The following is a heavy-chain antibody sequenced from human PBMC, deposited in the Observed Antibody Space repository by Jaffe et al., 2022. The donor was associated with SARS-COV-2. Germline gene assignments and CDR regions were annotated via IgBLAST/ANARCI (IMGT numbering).Heavy chain of an antibody. CDR1: GGTFSSYA. D-gene: IGHD3-10*01. CDR2: IIPIFGTA. CDR3: ASVKTYYYGSGSGYWFDP. V-gene: IGHV1-69*01. Sequence: QVQLVQSGAEVKKPGSSVKVSCKASGGTFSSYAISWVRQAPGQGLEWMGGIIPIFGTANYAQKFQGRVTITADESTSTAYMELSSLRSEDTAVYYCASVKTYYYGSGSGYWFDPWGQGTLVTVSS. J-gene: IGHJ5*02.